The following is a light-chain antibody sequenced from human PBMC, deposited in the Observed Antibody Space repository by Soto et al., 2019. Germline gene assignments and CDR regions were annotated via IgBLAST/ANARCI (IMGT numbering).Light chain of an antibody. V-gene: IGLV2-8*01. CDR1: SSDVGGYNY. CDR2: EVS. J-gene: IGLJ1*01. Sequence: QSALTQPPSASGSPGQSVTISCTGTSSDVGGYNYVSWYQQHPGKAPKLMIYEVSKRPSGVPDRFSGSKSGNTASLTVSGLQAEDEADYYCSSYACSNNCYVFGTGTKVTVL. CDR3: SSYACSNNCYV.